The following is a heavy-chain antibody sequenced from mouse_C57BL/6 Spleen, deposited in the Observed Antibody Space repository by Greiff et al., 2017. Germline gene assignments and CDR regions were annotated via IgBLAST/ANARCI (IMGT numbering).Heavy chain of an antibody. CDR3: ARGLLRSPFDY. J-gene: IGHJ2*01. D-gene: IGHD1-1*01. CDR1: GYSITSGYY. CDR2: ISYDGSN. Sequence: DVKLVESGPGLVKPSQSLSLTCSVTGYSITSGYYWNWIRQFPGNKLEWMGYISYDGSNNYNPSLKNRISITRDTSKNQFFLKLNSVTTEDTATYYCARGLLRSPFDYWGQGTTLTVSS. V-gene: IGHV3-6*01.